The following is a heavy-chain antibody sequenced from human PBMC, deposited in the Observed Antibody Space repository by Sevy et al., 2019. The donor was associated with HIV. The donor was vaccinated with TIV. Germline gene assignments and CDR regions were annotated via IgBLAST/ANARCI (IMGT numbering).Heavy chain of an antibody. CDR1: GYIFTDYY. J-gene: IGHJ6*02. D-gene: IGHD4-17*01. CDR3: ARLTTKPTSDLYGMDV. Sequence: ASVKVSCKASGYIFTDYYIHWVRQAPGQGLEWMAWINSDSGVTNCAQRFQGEVTVTRDTSLSTAYPELIRLRSNDTAIYYCARLTTKPTSDLYGMDVWGQGTTVTVSS. V-gene: IGHV1-2*02. CDR2: INSDSGVT.